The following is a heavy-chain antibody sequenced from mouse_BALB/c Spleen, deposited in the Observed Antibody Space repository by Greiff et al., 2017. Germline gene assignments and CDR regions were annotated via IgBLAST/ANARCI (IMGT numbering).Heavy chain of an antibody. CDR2: ISSGSSTI. D-gene: IGHD1-1*01. J-gene: IGHJ4*01. CDR3: ARSSTTVVADMDY. CDR1: GFTFSSFG. V-gene: IGHV5-17*02. Sequence: EVQVVESGGGLVQPGGSRKLSCAASGFTFSSFGMHWVRQAPEKGLEWVAYISSGSSTIYYADTVKGRFTISRDNPKNTLFLQMTSLRSEDTAMYYCARSSTTVVADMDYWGQGTSVTVSS.